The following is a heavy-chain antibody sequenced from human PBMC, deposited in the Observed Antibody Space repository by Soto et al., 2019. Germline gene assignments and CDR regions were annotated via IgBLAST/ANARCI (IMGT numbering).Heavy chain of an antibody. V-gene: IGHV2-5*02. J-gene: IGHJ4*02. D-gene: IGHD3-10*01. CDR2: IYWDDDN. CDR1: GFSLSANGVG. Sequence: QITLKESGPTLVRPTQTLTLTCTCSGFSLSANGVGVAWIRQPPGKALEWLALIYWDDDNRYSPSLKSRLTITKDTSKNQVVLTMTDMDPVDTGTYYCALRDYYASASLTFDSWGQGTRVTVSS. CDR3: ALRDYYASASLTFDS.